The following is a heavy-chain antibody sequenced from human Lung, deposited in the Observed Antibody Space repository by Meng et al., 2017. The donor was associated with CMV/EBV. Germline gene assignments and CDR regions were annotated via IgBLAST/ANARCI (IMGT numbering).Heavy chain of an antibody. J-gene: IGHJ4*02. CDR1: GFTFDDYT. D-gene: IGHD2-2*01. Sequence: SCAASGFTFDDYTMHWVRQAPGKGLEWVSLISWDGGSTYYADSVKGRFTISRDNRKNSLYLQMNSLRTEDIALYYCAKEGRYCSSTSCFYYFDYWXQGTLVTVSS. V-gene: IGHV3-43*01. CDR3: AKEGRYCSSTSCFYYFDY. CDR2: ISWDGGST.